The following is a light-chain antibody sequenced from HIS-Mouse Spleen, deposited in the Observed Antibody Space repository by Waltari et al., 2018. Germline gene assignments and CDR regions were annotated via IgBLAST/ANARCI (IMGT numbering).Light chain of an antibody. J-gene: IGLJ2*01. CDR2: EDS. Sequence: SYELTQPPSVSVSPGQTARITCSGEALPKKLAYWYQQKSGQAPVLVIYEDSKRPSGIPERFSGSSSGTMATLTISGAQVEDEADYYCYSTDSSGNHRVFGGGTKLTVL. CDR1: ALPKKL. V-gene: IGLV3-10*01. CDR3: YSTDSSGNHRV.